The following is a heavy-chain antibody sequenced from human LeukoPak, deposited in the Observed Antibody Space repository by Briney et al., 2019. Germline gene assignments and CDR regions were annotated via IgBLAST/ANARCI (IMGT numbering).Heavy chain of an antibody. CDR3: ARDHGDSAMVIAPFFDY. CDR2: ISASGSTI. CDR1: GFSFRSYS. J-gene: IGHJ4*02. Sequence: PGGSLRLSCAASGFSFRSYSMNWVRQAPGKGLEWASYISASGSTIFYADSVKGRFTISRDYAKNSLYLQVNSLRAQDTAVYYCARDHGDSAMVIAPFFDYWGEGTLVTVSS. V-gene: IGHV3-48*01. D-gene: IGHD5-18*01.